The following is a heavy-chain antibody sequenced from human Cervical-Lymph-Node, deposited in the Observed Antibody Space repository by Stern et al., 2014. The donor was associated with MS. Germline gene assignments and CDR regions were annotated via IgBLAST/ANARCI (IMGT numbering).Heavy chain of an antibody. V-gene: IGHV3-30*18. CDR2: ISYDGSNK. CDR1: GFTFSNYG. Sequence: VQLVESGGGVVQPGRSLRLSCAASGFTFSNYGMHWVRQAPGKGLEWVAVISYDGSNKYYADSVKGRFTISRDDSKNTLYLQMNSLRAEDTAVYYCTKGNYYYFYALDAWGQGTTVTVSS. J-gene: IGHJ6*02. CDR3: TKGNYYYFYALDA.